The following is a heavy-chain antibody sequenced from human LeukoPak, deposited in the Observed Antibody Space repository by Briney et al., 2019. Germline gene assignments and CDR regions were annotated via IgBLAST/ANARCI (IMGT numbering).Heavy chain of an antibody. J-gene: IGHJ5*01. Sequence: GGSLRLSCAASEFPFSTHSLNWVRQAPGKGLEWVSSISAGGDFVYYGDSVKGRFTMSRDNAKNSLHLQMDSLTAEDTAVYYCERDKYDRSNYADIDSWGHGTLVTVSS. D-gene: IGHD3-22*01. CDR3: ERDKYDRSNYADIDS. CDR1: EFPFSTHS. CDR2: ISAGGDFV. V-gene: IGHV3-21*01.